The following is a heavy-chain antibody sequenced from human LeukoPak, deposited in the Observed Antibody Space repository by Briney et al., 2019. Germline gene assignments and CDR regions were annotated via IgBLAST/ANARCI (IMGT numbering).Heavy chain of an antibody. Sequence: SETLSLTCAVSGGSISSGGYSWSWIRQPPGKGLEWIGYIYHSGSTYYNPSLKSRVTISVDRSKNQFSLKLSSVTAADTAVYYCARDPPGENQILGFVYYYYYYGMDVWGQGTTVTVSS. D-gene: IGHD3-3*01. CDR1: GGSISSGGYS. V-gene: IGHV4-30-2*01. CDR3: ARDPPGENQILGFVYYYYYYGMDV. CDR2: IYHSGST. J-gene: IGHJ6*02.